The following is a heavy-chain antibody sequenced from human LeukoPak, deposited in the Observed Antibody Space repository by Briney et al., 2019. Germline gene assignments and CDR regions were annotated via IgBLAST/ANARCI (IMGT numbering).Heavy chain of an antibody. J-gene: IGHJ4*02. CDR3: AREGGPYRPLDY. CDR1: GDSLRSSNNW. V-gene: IGHV4-4*02. Sequence: PSGTLSLTCSVPGDSLRSSNNWWSWVRQPPGQGLEWIGEIYQSGTTNYNPSLKSRVAMSVDTSKNQFSLKLTSVTAADTAVYYCAREGGPYRPLDYSGQGTLVTVAS. CDR2: IYQSGTT.